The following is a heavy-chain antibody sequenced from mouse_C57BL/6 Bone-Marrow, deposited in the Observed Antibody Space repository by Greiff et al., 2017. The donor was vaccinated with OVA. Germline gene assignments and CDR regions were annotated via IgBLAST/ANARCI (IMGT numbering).Heavy chain of an antibody. D-gene: IGHD2-1*01. CDR2: ISYDGSN. CDR3: AREAYGNFDY. J-gene: IGHJ2*01. V-gene: IGHV3-6*01. Sequence: ESGPGLVKPSQSLSLTCSVTGYSITSGYYWNWIRQFPGNKLEWMGYISYDGSNKYNPSLKNRISITRDTSKNQFFLTLNSVTTEDTATYYCAREAYGNFDYWGQGTTLTVSS. CDR1: GYSITSGYY.